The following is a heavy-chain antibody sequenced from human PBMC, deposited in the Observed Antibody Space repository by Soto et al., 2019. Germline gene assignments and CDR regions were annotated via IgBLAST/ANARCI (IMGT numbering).Heavy chain of an antibody. CDR1: GGTFSSYA. D-gene: IGHD3-3*02. CDR3: AGALDSIEWGGYYFDY. J-gene: IGHJ4*02. CDR2: IIPIFGTA. Sequence: QVQLVQSGAEVKKPGSSVKVSCKASGGTFSSYAISWVRQAPGQGLEWMGGIIPIFGTANYAQKFQGRVTITADVSTSTAYMELSSLRSEDTAVYYCAGALDSIEWGGYYFDYWGQRTLVTVSS. V-gene: IGHV1-69*01.